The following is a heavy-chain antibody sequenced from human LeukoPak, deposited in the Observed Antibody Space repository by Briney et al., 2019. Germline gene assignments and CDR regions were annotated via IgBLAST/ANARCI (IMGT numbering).Heavy chain of an antibody. J-gene: IGHJ5*02. Sequence: SETLFLTCTVSGGSISSGSYYWSWIRQPPEKGLEWLGYIYYSGSTNYNPSLKSRVTISVDTAKNQSSLKLSSVTAADTAVYYCARQKCDILTGYHNWFDPWGQGTLVTVSS. V-gene: IGHV4-61*01. CDR3: ARQKCDILTGYHNWFDP. CDR1: GGSISSGSYY. D-gene: IGHD3-9*01. CDR2: IYYSGST.